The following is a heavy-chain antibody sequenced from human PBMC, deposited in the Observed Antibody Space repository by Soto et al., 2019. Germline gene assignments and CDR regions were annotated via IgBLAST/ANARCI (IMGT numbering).Heavy chain of an antibody. J-gene: IGHJ5*02. Sequence: QVQLQQWGAGLLKPSETLSLTCAVYGGSFSGYYWSWIRQPPGKGLEWIGEINHRGYTTYNPSLKSRVTISVDTSKNQFSLKFSSVTAADTAVYYCARVDIVTTNWFDPWGQGTPVTVSS. V-gene: IGHV4-34*01. CDR1: GGSFSGYY. CDR3: ARVDIVTTNWFDP. D-gene: IGHD5-12*01. CDR2: INHRGYT.